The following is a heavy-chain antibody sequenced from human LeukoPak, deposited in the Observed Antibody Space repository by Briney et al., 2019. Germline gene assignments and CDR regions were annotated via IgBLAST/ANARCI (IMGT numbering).Heavy chain of an antibody. CDR3: ARENYDFWSGYYRDDAFDI. V-gene: IGHV3-30*03. CDR1: GFTFSSYG. CDR2: ISYDGSNK. J-gene: IGHJ3*02. Sequence: GRSLRLSCAASGFTFSSYGMHWVRQAPGKGLEWVAVISYDGSNKYYADSVKGRFTISRDNSKNTLYLQMNSLRAEDTAVYYCARENYDFWSGYYRDDAFDIWGQGTMVTVSS. D-gene: IGHD3-3*01.